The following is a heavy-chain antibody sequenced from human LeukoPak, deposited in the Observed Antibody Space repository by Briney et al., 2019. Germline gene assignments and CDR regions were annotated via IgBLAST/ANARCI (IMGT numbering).Heavy chain of an antibody. D-gene: IGHD3-22*01. Sequence: SETLSLTCAVYGGSFSGYYWSWIRQPPGKGLEWIGEINHSGSTNYNPSLKSRVTISVDTSKNQFSLKLSSVTAAGTAVYYCARGIDTEYYYDSSGYKGHYYFDYWGQGTLVTVSS. J-gene: IGHJ4*02. V-gene: IGHV4-34*01. CDR2: INHSGST. CDR3: ARGIDTEYYYDSSGYKGHYYFDY. CDR1: GGSFSGYY.